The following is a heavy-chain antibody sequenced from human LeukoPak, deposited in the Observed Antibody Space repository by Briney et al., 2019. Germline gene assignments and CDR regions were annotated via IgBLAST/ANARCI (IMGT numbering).Heavy chain of an antibody. CDR1: GYSFTTYW. Sequence: GESLKISCKASGYSFTTYWIGWVRQVPGKGLEWVGIIYPADSTAKYSPSFQGQVTISVDKSISTAYLQWSSLKASDTAMYYCARQDYHILTGFDYWGQGTLVTVSS. V-gene: IGHV5-51*01. J-gene: IGHJ4*02. D-gene: IGHD3-9*01. CDR2: IYPADSTA. CDR3: ARQDYHILTGFDY.